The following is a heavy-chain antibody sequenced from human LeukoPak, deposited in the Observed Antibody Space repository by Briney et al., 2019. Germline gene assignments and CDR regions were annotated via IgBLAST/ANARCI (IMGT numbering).Heavy chain of an antibody. Sequence: SGTLCLTCTVSGGSISSYDWSWIRQPPGKGLEWVWYINYSGTTNYNPSSKSSVTISVATYKTQSSLNLSSVPAADTAVYYCATRRSDLSSSSPRNWFDPWGRGTLVTVSS. CDR1: GGSISSYD. CDR3: ATRRSDLSSSSPRNWFDP. V-gene: IGHV4-59*01. J-gene: IGHJ5*02. CDR2: INYSGTT. D-gene: IGHD6-6*01.